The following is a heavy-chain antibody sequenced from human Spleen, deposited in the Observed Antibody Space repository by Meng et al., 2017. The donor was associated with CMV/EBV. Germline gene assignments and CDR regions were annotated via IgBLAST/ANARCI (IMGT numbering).Heavy chain of an antibody. V-gene: IGHV1-18*01. Sequence: ASVKVSCKASGYTFTSYGISWVRQAPGQGLEWMGWISAYNGNTNYAQKLQGRVTMTTDTSTSTAYMELRSLRSDDTAVYYCARGRDIAARPTWDWFDPWGQGTLVTVSS. CDR2: ISAYNGNT. CDR1: GYTFTSYG. CDR3: ARGRDIAARPTWDWFDP. D-gene: IGHD6-6*01. J-gene: IGHJ5*02.